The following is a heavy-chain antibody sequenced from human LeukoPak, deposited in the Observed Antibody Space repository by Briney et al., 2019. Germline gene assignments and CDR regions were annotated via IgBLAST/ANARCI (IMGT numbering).Heavy chain of an antibody. CDR2: INHSGST. V-gene: IGHV4-34*01. D-gene: IGHD5-18*01. CDR3: ASRGYTYEFDY. Sequence: PSETLSLTCAVYGGSFSGYYWSWIRQPPGKGLEWIGEINHSGSTNYNPSLKSRVTISVDTSNNQFSLKLSSVTAADTAVYYCASRGYTYEFDYWGQGTLVTVSS. CDR1: GGSFSGYY. J-gene: IGHJ4*02.